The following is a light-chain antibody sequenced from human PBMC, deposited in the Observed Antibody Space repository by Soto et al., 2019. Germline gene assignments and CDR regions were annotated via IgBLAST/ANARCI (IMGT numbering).Light chain of an antibody. J-gene: IGKJ4*01. Sequence: EIVLTQSPGTLSLSPGERATLSCRTSQSLTNTYLAWYQQKAGQAPRLLIYAASSRATGIPDRFSGSGSGTDFTLSIRRLEPEDFAVYYCQQYDTSPLTFGGGTKVEIK. V-gene: IGKV3-20*01. CDR3: QQYDTSPLT. CDR1: QSLTNTY. CDR2: AAS.